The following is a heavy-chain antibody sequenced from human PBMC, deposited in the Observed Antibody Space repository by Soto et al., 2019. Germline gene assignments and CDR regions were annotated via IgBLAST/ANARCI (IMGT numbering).Heavy chain of an antibody. V-gene: IGHV3-13*01. CDR1: GFNFSSYD. CDR2: IGSGHDT. Sequence: EVQLVESGGGLVQPGGSLRLSCAASGFNFSSYDMHWVRQVPGKGLEWVSAIGSGHDTYYPGAVKGRFTLSRENAKNSLYLQMNSLRDGDTAVYYCAREAAGTPFLIDSWGQGTLVAVSS. CDR3: AREAAGTPFLIDS. D-gene: IGHD6-19*01. J-gene: IGHJ4*02.